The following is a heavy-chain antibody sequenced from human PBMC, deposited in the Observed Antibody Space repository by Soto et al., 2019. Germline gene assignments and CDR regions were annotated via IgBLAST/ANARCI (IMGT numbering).Heavy chain of an antibody. CDR1: GFTFSSYG. CDR2: ISYDGSNK. D-gene: IGHD3-3*01. J-gene: IGHJ4*02. V-gene: IGHV3-30*18. CDR3: AKAHHLRITIFGVVAN. Sequence: GGSLRLSCAASGFTFSSYGMHWVRQAPGKGLEWVAVISYDGSNKYYADSVKGRFTISRDNSKNTLYLQMNSLRAEDTAVYYCAKAHHLRITIFGVVANWGQGTLVTVSS.